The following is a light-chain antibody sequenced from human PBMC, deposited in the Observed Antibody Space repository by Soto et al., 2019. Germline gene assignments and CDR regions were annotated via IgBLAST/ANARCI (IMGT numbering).Light chain of an antibody. J-gene: IGLJ2*01. CDR1: SVNIGRND. Sequence: QSVLTQPPSVSAAPGQKVTISCSGTSVNIGRNDVSWYRQLPGEVPGLLIYDNSDRPSGIPDRFSGSKSGTSATLGIAGLQTGDEAYYYCATWDDTLNAVVFGGGTKLTVL. V-gene: IGLV1-51*01. CDR2: DNS. CDR3: ATWDDTLNAVV.